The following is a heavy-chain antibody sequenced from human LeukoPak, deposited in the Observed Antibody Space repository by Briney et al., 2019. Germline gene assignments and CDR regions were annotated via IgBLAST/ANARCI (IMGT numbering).Heavy chain of an antibody. V-gene: IGHV4-39*01. Sequence: SETLSLTCTVSSGSISSSSYYWGWIRQPPGKGLEWIGEINHSGSTTYNPSLKSRVTLSVDTSKNQFSLKLSSVIAADTAVYYCARQMVIPYSHGYKYYYYYYTDVWGKGTTVTISS. CDR3: ARQMVIPYSHGYKYYYYYYTDV. CDR2: INHSGST. CDR1: SGSISSSSYY. J-gene: IGHJ6*03. D-gene: IGHD5-18*01.